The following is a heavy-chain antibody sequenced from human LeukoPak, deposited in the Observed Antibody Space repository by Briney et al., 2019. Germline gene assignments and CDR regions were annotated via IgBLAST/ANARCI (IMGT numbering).Heavy chain of an antibody. CDR1: GYTFSDYY. J-gene: IGHJ4*02. V-gene: IGHV1-2*06. Sequence: ASVKVSXKASGYTFSDYYIHWVRQAPGQGLEWMGRINPNSGVTNYAKNFQGRVTITRDTSISTASMELSSLRSDDTAEYYCARQSEPKGDYWGQGTLVTVSS. CDR3: ARQSEPKGDY. CDR2: INPNSGVT.